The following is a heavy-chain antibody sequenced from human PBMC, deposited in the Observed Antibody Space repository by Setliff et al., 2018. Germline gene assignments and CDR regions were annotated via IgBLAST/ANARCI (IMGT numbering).Heavy chain of an antibody. Sequence: PGGSLRLSCAASGFTFSTYRMHWVRQAPGKGLEWVAVIWGDGVNKFHADSVKGRFTISRDNSKNTLYLQMNGLRPEDTAVYYCARTCSGSGCYAGLESWGQGTPVTVSS. D-gene: IGHD2-15*01. J-gene: IGHJ4*02. CDR1: GFTFSTYR. V-gene: IGHV3-33*08. CDR2: IWGDGVNK. CDR3: ARTCSGSGCYAGLES.